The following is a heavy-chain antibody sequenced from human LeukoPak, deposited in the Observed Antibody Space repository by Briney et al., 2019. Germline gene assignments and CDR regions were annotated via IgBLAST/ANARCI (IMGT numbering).Heavy chain of an antibody. V-gene: IGHV3-33*06. CDR3: AEDSNQGPLYRMGV. CDR2: ILYNGSNK. Sequence: GRSLRLSCAASGFTFSSYGMHWVRQAPGKGLEWVAGILYNGSNKYHADSVKGRFTISRDNSQNTLFLQMNSLRAEDTAVYYCAEDSNQGPLYRMGVLGHGTTVTVSS. CDR1: GFTFSSYG. J-gene: IGHJ6*02. D-gene: IGHD4-11*01.